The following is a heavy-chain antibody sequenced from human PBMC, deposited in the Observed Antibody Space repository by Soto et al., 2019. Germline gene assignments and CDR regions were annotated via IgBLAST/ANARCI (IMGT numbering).Heavy chain of an antibody. D-gene: IGHD1-26*01. J-gene: IGHJ4*02. CDR2: ISYDGGNK. CDR3: ARDPPYRMYYFQH. V-gene: IGHV3-30*03. Sequence: RDSCGAGELTIIRYCMHRFSKDPGKGLEWVAVISYDGGNKYYADSVKGRFTISRDNSQNTLFLQMNSLRAEDSAIYYCARDPPYRMYYFQHWGQGTPVTVSS. CDR1: ELTIIRYC.